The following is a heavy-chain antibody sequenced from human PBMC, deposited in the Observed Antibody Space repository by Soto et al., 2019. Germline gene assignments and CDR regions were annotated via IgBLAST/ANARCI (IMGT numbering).Heavy chain of an antibody. D-gene: IGHD3-10*01. CDR2: IYHSGST. CDR1: GGSISSYY. CDR3: ARGKYYYGSGRPSHHYYYYYGMHV. J-gene: IGHJ6*01. Sequence: PSETLSLTCTVSGGSISSYYWSWIRQPPGKGLEWIGEIYHSGSTNYNPSLKSRVTISVDKSKNQFSLKLSSVTAAVTAVYYCARGKYYYGSGRPSHHYYYYYGMHVSGQGTTVTVSS. V-gene: IGHV4-59*12.